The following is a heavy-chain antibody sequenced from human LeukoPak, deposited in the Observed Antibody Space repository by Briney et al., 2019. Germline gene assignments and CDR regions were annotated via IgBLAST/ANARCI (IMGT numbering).Heavy chain of an antibody. D-gene: IGHD3-22*01. Sequence: GGSLRLSCAASGFTFSSYAMTWVRQAPGKGLEWVSVISGSGGSAHYADSAKGRFTISRDNSKKTLYLQMNSLGAEDTAVYYCAKYTKDLYYDSSGSFDYWGQGTLVTVSS. CDR3: AKYTKDLYYDSSGSFDY. CDR2: ISGSGGSA. V-gene: IGHV3-23*01. CDR1: GFTFSSYA. J-gene: IGHJ4*02.